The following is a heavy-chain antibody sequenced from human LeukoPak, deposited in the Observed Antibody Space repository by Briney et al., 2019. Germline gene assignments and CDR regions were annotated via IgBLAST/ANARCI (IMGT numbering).Heavy chain of an antibody. Sequence: GGSLRLSCAASGFTFSSYAMTWVRQAPGKGLDWVSAISSSGDTTYYADSVRGRFTISRDNSKNTLYLQMNSLRAEDTAVYYCAKADYYYYMDVWGKGTTVTVSS. CDR2: ISSSGDTT. V-gene: IGHV3-23*01. CDR3: AKADYYYYMDV. CDR1: GFTFSSYA. J-gene: IGHJ6*03.